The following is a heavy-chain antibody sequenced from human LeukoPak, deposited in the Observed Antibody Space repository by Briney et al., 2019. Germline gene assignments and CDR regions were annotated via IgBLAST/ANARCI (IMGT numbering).Heavy chain of an antibody. CDR1: GESIKNPDFY. D-gene: IGHD6-13*01. V-gene: IGHV4-31*03. CDR3: ARGPRPVIAAAFSAGPKQPFHY. Sequence: SQTLSLTCTVSGESIKNPDFYWSWIRLRPGKGLEWIGNAHYTGSAYYNPSLNNRATISVDTSRSQFSLRLTSVSDADTAIYYCARGPRPVIAAAFSAGPKQPFHYWGQETLVTVSS. CDR2: AHYTGSA. J-gene: IGHJ4*02.